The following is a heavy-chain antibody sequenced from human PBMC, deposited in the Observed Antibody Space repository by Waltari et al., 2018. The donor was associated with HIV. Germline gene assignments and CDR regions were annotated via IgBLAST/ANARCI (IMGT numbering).Heavy chain of an antibody. CDR3: AKSDDGAWHYFIA. CDR1: GFTFSSYV. CDR2: ISKDGNRK. D-gene: IGHD1-26*01. Sequence: QVQLVESGGGVVQPGRSLRLSCAVSGFTFSSYVMHWVRQAPGKGLEWVAVISKDGNRKFYADSVKGRFTISRDNSWNTLSLQMNSLRAEDTATYYCAKSDDGAWHYFIAWGQGTLVTVSS. J-gene: IGHJ5*02. V-gene: IGHV3-30-3*02.